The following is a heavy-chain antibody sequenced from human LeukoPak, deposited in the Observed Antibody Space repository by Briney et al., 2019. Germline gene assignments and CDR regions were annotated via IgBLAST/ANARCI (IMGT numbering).Heavy chain of an antibody. V-gene: IGHV3-23*01. D-gene: IGHD2-2*01. J-gene: IGHJ4*02. Sequence: GGSLRLSCAASGFTFSSYAMSWVRQAPGKGLEWVSAISGSGGSTYYADSVKGRFTISRDNSKNTLYLQMNSLRAEDTAVYYCAKGTRYCSSTSCGYFDYWGQGTLVTVSS. CDR1: GFTFSSYA. CDR2: ISGSGGST. CDR3: AKGTRYCSSTSCGYFDY.